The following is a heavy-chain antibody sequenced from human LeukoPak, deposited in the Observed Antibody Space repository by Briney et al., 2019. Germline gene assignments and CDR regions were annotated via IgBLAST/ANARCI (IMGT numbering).Heavy chain of an antibody. CDR1: GFTFGDYA. V-gene: IGHV3-49*04. D-gene: IGHD2-2*01. CDR2: IRSKAYGGTT. Sequence: GGSLRLSCTASGFTFGDYAMSWVRQAPGKGLEWVGFIRSKAYGGTTEYAASVKGRFTISRDDSKSIAYLQMNSLKTEDTAVYYCTRDAYCSSTSCYEDAFDIWGQGTMVTVSS. J-gene: IGHJ3*02. CDR3: TRDAYCSSTSCYEDAFDI.